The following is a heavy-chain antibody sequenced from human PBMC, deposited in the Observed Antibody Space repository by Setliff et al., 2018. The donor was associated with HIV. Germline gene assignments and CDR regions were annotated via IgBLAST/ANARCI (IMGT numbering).Heavy chain of an antibody. J-gene: IGHJ3*02. V-gene: IGHV3-48*04. CDR2: IGSSNHGI. D-gene: IGHD3-22*01. CDR3: ALVGGITVPPDGFDI. Sequence: GGSLRLSCAASGFNFRSYGMTWVRQAPGKGLDWVAHIGSSNHGIHYTASVQGRFTVSRDNANNLLFLQMNNLRVEDTAVYYCALVGGITVPPDGFDIWGQGTMVTVSS. CDR1: GFNFRSYG.